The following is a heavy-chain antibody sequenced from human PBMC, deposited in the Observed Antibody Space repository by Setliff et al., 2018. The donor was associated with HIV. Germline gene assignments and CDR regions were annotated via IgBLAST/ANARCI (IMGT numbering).Heavy chain of an antibody. Sequence: PSETLSLTCTVSGGSISSGTYYWSWIRQHPGKGLEWIGYIYYSGSTYYNPSLKSRVTISVDTSRNQFSLKLSSVTAADTAVYFCARQTYYYDNSGHNWFDPWGQGTLVTVSS. D-gene: IGHD3-22*01. CDR1: GGSISSGTYY. V-gene: IGHV4-31*03. CDR3: ARQTYYYDNSGHNWFDP. CDR2: IYYSGST. J-gene: IGHJ5*02.